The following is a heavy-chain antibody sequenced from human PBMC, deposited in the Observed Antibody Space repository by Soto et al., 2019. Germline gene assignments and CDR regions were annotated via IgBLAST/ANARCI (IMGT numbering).Heavy chain of an antibody. CDR1: GYTFTSYG. CDR2: INPNSGGT. Sequence: ASVKLSCKASGYTFTSYGISWVRQAPGQGLEWMGWINPNSGGTNYAQKFQGRVTMTRVTSISTAYMELSSLRSDDTALYYCAKDPNIVVVPAGTGGMDVWGQGTTVTV. D-gene: IGHD2-2*01. CDR3: AKDPNIVVVPAGTGGMDV. V-gene: IGHV1-2*02. J-gene: IGHJ6*02.